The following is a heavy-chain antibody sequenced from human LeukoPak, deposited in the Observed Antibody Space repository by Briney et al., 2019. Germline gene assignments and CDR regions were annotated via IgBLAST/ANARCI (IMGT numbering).Heavy chain of an antibody. CDR3: ARDRVSMIREVTAFDY. J-gene: IGHJ4*02. CDR2: ISSSGSYI. D-gene: IGHD3-10*01. Sequence: TGGSLRLSCAASGFTFSNHGMNWVRQAPGKGPEWVSSISSSGSYIYYADSVKGRFTISRDNAKNSLYLQMNSLRAEDTAVYYCARDRVSMIREVTAFDYWGQGTLVTVSS. CDR1: GFTFSNHG. V-gene: IGHV3-21*01.